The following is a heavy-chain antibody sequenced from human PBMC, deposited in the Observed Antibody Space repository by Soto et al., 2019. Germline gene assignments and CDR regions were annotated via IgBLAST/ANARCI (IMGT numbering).Heavy chain of an antibody. CDR3: ARGPPRRHYSGYGCNRSNWFDP. CDR1: GYTFTSYD. CDR2: MNPNSGNT. J-gene: IGHJ5*02. V-gene: IGHV1-8*01. D-gene: IGHD5-12*01. Sequence: QVQLVQSGAEVKKPGASVKVSCKASGYTFTSYDINWVRQATGQRLEWMGWMNPNSGNTGYAQKFQGRVTMTRNTSISTAYMELSSLRSEDTAVYYCARGPPRRHYSGYGCNRSNWFDPWGQGTLVTVSS.